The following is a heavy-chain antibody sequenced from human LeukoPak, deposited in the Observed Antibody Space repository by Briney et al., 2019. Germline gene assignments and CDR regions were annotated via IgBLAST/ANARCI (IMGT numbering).Heavy chain of an antibody. V-gene: IGHV3-30-3*01. J-gene: IGHJ4*02. CDR2: ISYDGYNK. CDR1: GFSFSTYT. CDR3: VADFDY. Sequence: PERSLTLSCTASGFSFSTYTMHWVRQAPGKGLEWVALISYDGYNKYYADSVKDRFTLSRDNSQNTLYLQMNSLRAEDTAIYYCVADFDYWGQGTLVTVSS. D-gene: IGHD6-19*01.